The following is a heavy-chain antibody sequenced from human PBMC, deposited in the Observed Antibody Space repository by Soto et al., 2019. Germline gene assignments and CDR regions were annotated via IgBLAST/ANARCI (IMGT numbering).Heavy chain of an antibody. Sequence: PGGSLRLSCAASGFTVSSNYMSWVRQAPGKGLEWVSVIYSGGSTYYADSVKGRFTISRDNSKNTLYLQMNSLRAEDTAVYYCNVLRFHYPTDAFDIWGQGTMVTVSS. CDR2: IYSGGST. J-gene: IGHJ3*02. D-gene: IGHD3-3*01. V-gene: IGHV3-66*01. CDR3: NVLRFHYPTDAFDI. CDR1: GFTVSSNY.